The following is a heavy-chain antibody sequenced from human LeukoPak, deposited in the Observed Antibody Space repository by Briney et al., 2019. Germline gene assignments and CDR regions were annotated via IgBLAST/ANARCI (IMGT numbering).Heavy chain of an antibody. CDR1: RYTFSDYA. J-gene: IGHJ4*02. CDR2: IDAGNGDT. CDR3: ARGSTSDWPLDH. V-gene: IGHV1-3*01. D-gene: IGHD2-2*01. Sequence: ASVKVSSKASRYTFSDYAMHWVRRAPGRRFEWMEWIDAGNGDTRYSQKFQGRVTITRGTSASTAYIELRSLRSEGTAMYYCARGSTSDWPLDHWGQETLVTISS.